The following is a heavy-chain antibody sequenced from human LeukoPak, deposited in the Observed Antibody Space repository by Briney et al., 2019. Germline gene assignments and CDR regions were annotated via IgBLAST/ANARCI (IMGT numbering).Heavy chain of an antibody. Sequence: GSSVKVSCKASGGTFSSYAISWVRQAPGQGLEWMGGIIPIFGTANYAQKFQGRVTITADESTSTAYTELSSLRSEDTAVYYCARRIVGATSPTQFDYWGQGTLVTVSS. CDR1: GGTFSSYA. V-gene: IGHV1-69*01. D-gene: IGHD1-26*01. CDR3: ARRIVGATSPTQFDY. CDR2: IIPIFGTA. J-gene: IGHJ4*02.